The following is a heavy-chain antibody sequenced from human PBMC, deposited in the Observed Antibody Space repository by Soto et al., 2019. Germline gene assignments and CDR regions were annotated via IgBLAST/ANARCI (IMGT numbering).Heavy chain of an antibody. D-gene: IGHD2-15*01. CDR3: ANTGAISGGSLTDFDY. J-gene: IGHJ4*02. V-gene: IGHV4-39*01. CDR2: IYYSGST. CDR1: GGSISSSSYY. Sequence: SEILSLTCTVSGGSISSSSYYWGWIRQPPGKGLEWIGSIYYSGSTYYNPSLKSRVTISVDTSKNQFSLKLSSVTAADTAVYYCANTGAISGGSLTDFDYWGQGTLVTVSS.